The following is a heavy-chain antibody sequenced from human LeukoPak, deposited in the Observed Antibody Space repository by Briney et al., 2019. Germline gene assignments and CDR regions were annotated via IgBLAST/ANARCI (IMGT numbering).Heavy chain of an antibody. D-gene: IGHD3-10*01. V-gene: IGHV3-23*01. Sequence: GGSLRLSCAASGFTFSSYAMSWVRQAPGKGLEWVSAISGSGGSTYYADSVKGRFTISRDNAKNSLYLRMNSLRAEDTAVYYCASHYYGSGSYCWVAGFDYWGQGTLVTVSS. CDR1: GFTFSSYA. J-gene: IGHJ4*02. CDR3: ASHYYGSGSYCWVAGFDY. CDR2: ISGSGGST.